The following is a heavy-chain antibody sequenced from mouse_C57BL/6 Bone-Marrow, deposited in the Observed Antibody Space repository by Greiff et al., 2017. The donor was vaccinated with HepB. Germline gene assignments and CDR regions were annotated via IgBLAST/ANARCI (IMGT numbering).Heavy chain of an antibody. CDR1: GYAFSSSW. D-gene: IGHD2-3*01. Sequence: QVQLKESGPELVKPGASVKISCKASGYAFSSSWMNWVKQRPGKGLEWIGRIYPGDGDTNYNGKFKGKATLTADKSSSTAYMQLSSLTSEDSAVYFCANGGWLLSYWGQGTSVTVSS. J-gene: IGHJ4*01. V-gene: IGHV1-82*01. CDR3: ANGGWLLSY. CDR2: IYPGDGDT.